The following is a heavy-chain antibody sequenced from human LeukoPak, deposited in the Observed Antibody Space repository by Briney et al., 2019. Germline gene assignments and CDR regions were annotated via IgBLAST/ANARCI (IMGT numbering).Heavy chain of an antibody. D-gene: IGHD3-22*01. CDR3: TVVVITVDY. CDR2: IRSKANSYAT. J-gene: IGHJ4*02. V-gene: IGHV3-73*01. Sequence: GGSLRLSCAASGFTFSGSAMHWVRQASGKGLEWVGRIRSKANSYATAYVASVKGRFTISRDDSKNTAYLQMNSLKTEDTAVYYCTVVVITVDYWGQGTLVTVSS. CDR1: GFTFSGSA.